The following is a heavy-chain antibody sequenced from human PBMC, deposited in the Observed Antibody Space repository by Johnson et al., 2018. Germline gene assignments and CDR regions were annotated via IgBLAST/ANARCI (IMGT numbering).Heavy chain of an antibody. D-gene: IGHD3-16*01. Sequence: EVQLVQSGGGLVQLGGSLRLSCTASGFTFISHGMNWVRQAPGKGLEWVSYISSTSSTIHYVDSVKGRFTISRDNAKKSLYLQMDSLRAEDTALYYCAREISSLGACDLWGQGTMVTVSS. CDR2: ISSTSSTI. CDR3: AREISSLGACDL. J-gene: IGHJ3*01. CDR1: GFTFISHG. V-gene: IGHV3-48*01.